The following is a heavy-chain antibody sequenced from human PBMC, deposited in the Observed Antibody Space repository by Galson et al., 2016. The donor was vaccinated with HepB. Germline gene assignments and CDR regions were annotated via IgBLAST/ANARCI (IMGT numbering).Heavy chain of an antibody. D-gene: IGHD1-26*01. J-gene: IGHJ4*02. Sequence: SLRLSCAASGYTFSNYWIHWVRQAPGKGLVWVSRINPGGSTTGFADSVKGRFTISRDNAKNTVYLYMNSLRAEDTGVYYCARDFDIRGDYWGQGTQVTVSS. CDR2: INPGGSTT. CDR1: GYTFSNYW. V-gene: IGHV3-74*01. CDR3: ARDFDIRGDY.